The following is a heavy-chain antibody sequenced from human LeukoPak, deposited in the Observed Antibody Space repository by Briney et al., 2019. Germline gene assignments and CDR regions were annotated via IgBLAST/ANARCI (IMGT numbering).Heavy chain of an antibody. J-gene: IGHJ4*02. V-gene: IGHV3-21*01. CDR1: GFTFSSFS. Sequence: GGSLRLSCAASGFTFSSFSMNWVRQAPGKGLEWVSSISINSGYIYYADSVKGRFTISRDNAKNSLYLQMNSLRAEDTAVYHCARDFRRSSSWPFDYWGQGTLVTVSS. D-gene: IGHD6-13*01. CDR2: ISINSGYI. CDR3: ARDFRRSSSWPFDY.